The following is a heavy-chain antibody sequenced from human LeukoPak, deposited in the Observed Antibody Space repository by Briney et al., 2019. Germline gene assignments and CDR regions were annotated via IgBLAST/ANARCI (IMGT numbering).Heavy chain of an antibody. V-gene: IGHV3-23*01. J-gene: IGHJ2*01. CDR2: NSSDGGT. Sequence: GGSLRLSCVASGFTFSNYAMSWVRQAPGKGLEWVSGNSSDGGTFYHDSVKGRFTISRDNSKNTLYLQMNSLRAEDTAVYYCARDQSGSYYPDLWGRGTLVTVSS. CDR1: GFTFSNYA. CDR3: ARDQSGSYYPDL. D-gene: IGHD1-26*01.